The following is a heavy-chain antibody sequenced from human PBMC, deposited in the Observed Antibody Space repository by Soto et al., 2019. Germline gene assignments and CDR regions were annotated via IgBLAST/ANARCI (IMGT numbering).Heavy chain of an antibody. J-gene: IGHJ5*02. D-gene: IGHD3-22*01. CDR1: GYTFTGYG. Sequence: GASVKVSCKASGYTFTGYGISWARQAPGEGLEWMGWISVHNGNTNYVQKFQGRVTVTTDTSTSTAYMELRSLRSDDTAVYYCARDSDYYDSSGNWFDPWGQGTLVTVSS. CDR2: ISVHNGNT. CDR3: ARDSDYYDSSGNWFDP. V-gene: IGHV1-18*01.